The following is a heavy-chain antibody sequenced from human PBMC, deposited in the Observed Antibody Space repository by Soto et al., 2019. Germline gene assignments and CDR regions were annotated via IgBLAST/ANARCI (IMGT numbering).Heavy chain of an antibody. J-gene: IGHJ4*02. D-gene: IGHD6-19*01. V-gene: IGHV3-33*01. CDR2: IWYDGSNI. Sequence: PGGSLRLSCAASGFTFSRYGMRWVRQAPGRGLEWVAVIWYDGSNIYYADSVKGRFTISRDNSKDTLDLQMNSLRAEDTAVYYCARDREQWLVGYYFDYWGQGTLVTVSS. CDR3: ARDREQWLVGYYFDY. CDR1: GFTFSRYG.